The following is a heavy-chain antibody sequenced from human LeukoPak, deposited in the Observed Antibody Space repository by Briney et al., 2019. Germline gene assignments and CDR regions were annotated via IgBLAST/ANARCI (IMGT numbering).Heavy chain of an antibody. CDR3: ARSPYSSSPRYYYYYMDV. CDR1: GFTFSSYG. J-gene: IGHJ6*03. D-gene: IGHD6-6*01. CDR2: ISYDGSNK. Sequence: GGSLRLSCAASGFTFSSYGMHWVRQAPGKGLEWVAVISYDGSNKYYADSVKGRFTISRDNSKNTLYLQMNSLRAEDTAVYYCARSPYSSSPRYYYYYMDVWGKGTTVTVSS. V-gene: IGHV3-30*03.